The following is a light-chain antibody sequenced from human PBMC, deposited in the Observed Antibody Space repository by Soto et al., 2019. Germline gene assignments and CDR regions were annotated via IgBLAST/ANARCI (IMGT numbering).Light chain of an antibody. CDR1: SSDVGAYIF. J-gene: IGLJ2*01. V-gene: IGLV2-8*01. CDR3: CSYAGSNTLV. CDR2: DVN. Sequence: QLVLTQPPSASGSPGQSVTISCTGTSSDVGAYIFVSWYQQHPGKAPKLMVYDVNRRPPGVPDRFFGSKSGNTASLTVSGLQAEDEADYYCCSYAGSNTLVFGGGTKLTVL.